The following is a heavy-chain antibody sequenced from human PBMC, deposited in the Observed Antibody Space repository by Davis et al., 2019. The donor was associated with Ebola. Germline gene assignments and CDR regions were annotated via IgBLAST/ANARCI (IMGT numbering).Heavy chain of an antibody. V-gene: IGHV3-23*01. CDR1: GFTFSSYA. CDR2: ISGSGGST. J-gene: IGHJ4*02. CDR3: AKRLHIVVVTPPGY. D-gene: IGHD2-21*02. Sequence: PGGSLRLSCAASGFTFSSYAMSWVRQAPGKGLEWVSAISGSGGSTYYADSVKGRFTISRDNSKNTLYLQMNSLRAEDTAVYYCAKRLHIVVVTPPGYWGQGTLVTVSS.